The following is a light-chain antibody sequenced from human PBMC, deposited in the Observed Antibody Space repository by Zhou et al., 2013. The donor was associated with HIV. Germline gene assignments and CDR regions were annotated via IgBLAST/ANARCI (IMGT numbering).Light chain of an antibody. V-gene: IGLV2-8*01. CDR2: EVT. CDR1: SSDVGGYNY. J-gene: IGLJ2*01. Sequence: QSALTQPPSASGSPGQSVTISCTGTSSDVGGYNYVSWYQQHPGKAPKLMIYEVTKRPSGVPDRFSGSKSGNTASLTVSGLQAEDESDYYCGSYAGSSIWIFGGGTKLTRP. CDR3: GSYAGSSIWI.